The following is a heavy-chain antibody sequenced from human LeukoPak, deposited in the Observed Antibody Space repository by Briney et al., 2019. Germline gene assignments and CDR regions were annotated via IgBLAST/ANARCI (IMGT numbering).Heavy chain of an antibody. CDR3: ARDHYYDSSNWFDP. CDR2: IYTSGST. V-gene: IGHV4-4*07. Sequence: SETLSLTCTVSGGSISSYYWSWIRQPAGKGLEWIGRIYTSGSTNYNPSLKSRVTMSVDTSKNQFSLKLSSVTAADTAVYYCARDHYYDSSNWFDPWGRGTLVTVSS. D-gene: IGHD3-22*01. CDR1: GGSISSYY. J-gene: IGHJ5*02.